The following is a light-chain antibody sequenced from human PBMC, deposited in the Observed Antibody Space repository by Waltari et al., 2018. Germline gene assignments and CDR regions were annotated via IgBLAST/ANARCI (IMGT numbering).Light chain of an antibody. V-gene: IGLV1-44*01. CDR1: SSNIRGET. CDR2: NNN. CDR3: AAWDDSLNGPV. J-gene: IGLJ3*02. Sequence: QSVLTQPPSTSGAPGQRVTISCSGSSSNIRGETVNWYQQLPGTAPKLLIYNNNQRPSGVPDRFSGSKSGTSASLAISGLQSEDEAVYYCAAWDDSLNGPVFGGGTKLTVL.